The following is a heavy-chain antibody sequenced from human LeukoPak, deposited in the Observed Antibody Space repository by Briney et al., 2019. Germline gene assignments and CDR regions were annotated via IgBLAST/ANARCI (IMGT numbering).Heavy chain of an antibody. D-gene: IGHD2-2*01. V-gene: IGHV3-30*04. CDR1: GFTFSSYA. Sequence: GGSLRLSCAASGFTFSSYAMHWVRQAPGKGLEWVAVISYDGSNKYYADSVKGRFTISRGNSKNTLYLQMNSLRAEDTAVYYCARDKGYCSRTSCYGYYYYGMDVWGKGTTVTVSS. CDR3: ARDKGYCSRTSCYGYYYYGMDV. CDR2: ISYDGSNK. J-gene: IGHJ6*04.